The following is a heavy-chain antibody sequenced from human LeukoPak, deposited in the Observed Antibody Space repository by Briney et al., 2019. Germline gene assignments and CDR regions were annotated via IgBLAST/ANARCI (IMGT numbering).Heavy chain of an antibody. D-gene: IGHD3-9*01. CDR3: ARDLNYDILTGYYPLDY. Sequence: ASVKVSCKASGYTFSGYYMHWVRQASGQGLEWMGLVNPNNGGTNYAQNFQGRVTMTRDTSISTAYMELSRLRSDDTAVYYCARDLNYDILTGYYPLDYWGQGTLVTVSS. CDR1: GYTFSGYY. J-gene: IGHJ4*02. CDR2: VNPNNGGT. V-gene: IGHV1-2*02.